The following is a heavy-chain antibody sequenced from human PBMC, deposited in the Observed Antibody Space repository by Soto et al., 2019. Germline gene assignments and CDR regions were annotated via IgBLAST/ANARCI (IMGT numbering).Heavy chain of an antibody. V-gene: IGHV1-69*02. Sequence: SAKVSCKASGGTFSSYTISWARQAPGQGLEWMGRIIPILGIANYAQKFQGRVTITADKSTSTAYIELSSLRSEDTAVYYCARALSDGYNPNFDYWGQGTLVTVSS. D-gene: IGHD5-12*01. CDR3: ARALSDGYNPNFDY. CDR2: IIPILGIA. CDR1: GGTFSSYT. J-gene: IGHJ4*02.